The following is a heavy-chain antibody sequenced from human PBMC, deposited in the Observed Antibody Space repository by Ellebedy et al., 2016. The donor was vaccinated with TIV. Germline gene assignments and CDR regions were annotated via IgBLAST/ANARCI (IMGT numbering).Heavy chain of an antibody. J-gene: IGHJ1*01. CDR1: GLAVSSTY. V-gene: IGHV3-53*01. CDR2: FYIDGKT. D-gene: IGHD3-10*02. CDR3: AVMFGELFPEYFQH. Sequence: PGGSLRLSCSVSGLAVSSTYLSWVRQVPGKGLEWVSVFYIDGKTFYADSVKGRVTISRDTSKKTLDLQLSSLRAEDTAVYYCAVMFGELFPEYFQHWGLGTLVTVSS.